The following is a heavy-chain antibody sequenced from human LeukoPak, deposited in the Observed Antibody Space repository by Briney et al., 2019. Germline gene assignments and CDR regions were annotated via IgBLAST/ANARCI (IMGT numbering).Heavy chain of an antibody. Sequence: SETLSLTCTVSGGSISSYYWSWIRQPPGKGLEWIGYIYYSGSTNYNPSLKSRVTISVDTSKNQFSLKLSSVTAADTAVYYCARSVQYYDFWGGSPDAFDIWGQGTMVTVSS. J-gene: IGHJ3*02. CDR1: GGSISSYY. D-gene: IGHD3-3*01. CDR3: ARSVQYYDFWGGSPDAFDI. CDR2: IYYSGST. V-gene: IGHV4-59*01.